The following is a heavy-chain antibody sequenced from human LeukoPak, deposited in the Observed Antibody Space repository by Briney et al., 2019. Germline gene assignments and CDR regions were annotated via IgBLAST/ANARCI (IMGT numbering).Heavy chain of an antibody. D-gene: IGHD2-2*01. CDR2: ISGSGGSS. CDR3: AKLGLDCSSTSCFPEDY. J-gene: IGHJ4*02. CDR1: GCTFISYA. V-gene: IGHV3-23*01. Sequence: GGSLTLSRLGSGCTFISYARSWFGQAPGKGLEWVSAISGSGGSSYYADSVKGPFTLSRCNSKNTLYLQMNSLRAEDTAVYYYAKLGLDCSSTSCFPEDYWGRGTLVTVSS.